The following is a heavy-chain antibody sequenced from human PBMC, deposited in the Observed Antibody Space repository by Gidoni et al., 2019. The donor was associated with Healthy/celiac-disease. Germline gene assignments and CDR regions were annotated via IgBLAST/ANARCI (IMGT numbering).Heavy chain of an antibody. CDR1: GGSISSRSYY. V-gene: IGHV4-39*01. D-gene: IGHD6-6*01. CDR3: ASLHGSSSEGGYYYYMDV. J-gene: IGHJ6*03. CDR2: IYYSGST. Sequence: QLQLQESGPGLVKPSETLSLTCTVSGGSISSRSYYWGWIRQPPGKGLEWIGSIYYSGSTYYNPSLKSRVTISVDTSKNQFSLKLSSVTAADTAVYYCASLHGSSSEGGYYYYMDVWGKGTTVTVSS.